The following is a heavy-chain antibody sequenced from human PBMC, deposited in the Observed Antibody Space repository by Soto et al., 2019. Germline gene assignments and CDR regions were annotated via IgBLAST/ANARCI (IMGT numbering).Heavy chain of an antibody. J-gene: IGHJ4*02. Sequence: PSGTLSLTCAVYGGSFSGYYWSWIRKPPGKGLEWIGEINHSGSTNYTPSLKSRVTISVDTSKNQFSLKRSSVTAADTAVYYCARKRGYSYGYVDYWGQGTRVTVSS. CDR3: ARKRGYSYGYVDY. D-gene: IGHD5-18*01. CDR2: INHSGST. V-gene: IGHV4-34*01. CDR1: GGSFSGYY.